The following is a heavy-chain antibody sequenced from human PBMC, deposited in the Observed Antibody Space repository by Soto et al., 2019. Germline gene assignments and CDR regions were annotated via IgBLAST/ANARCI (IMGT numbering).Heavy chain of an antibody. CDR1: GDSISTYY. CDR2: LYYGRSA. D-gene: IGHD3-9*01. CDR3: ARHPIRYYDILTGQIVYPEFNWVDP. J-gene: IGHJ5*02. V-gene: IGHV4-59*08. Sequence: PSETLSLTCAVSGDSISTYYCMWIRQPPGKGLESIGYLYYGRSANYNPSLKSRVTLSVDTSTNQCSLNLTSVTAADTAVYYCARHPIRYYDILTGQIVYPEFNWVDPWGQGTLVTVSS.